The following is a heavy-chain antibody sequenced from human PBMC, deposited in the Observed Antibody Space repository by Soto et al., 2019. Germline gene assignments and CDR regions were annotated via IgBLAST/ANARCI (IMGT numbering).Heavy chain of an antibody. Sequence: QVQLVESGGGVVQPGRSLRLSCAASGFTFRKFGMHWVRQAPGKGLEWVALIWYDGNTKYYADSVKGRFTISRDQSRDTLYRQMNSLRAEDTAVYVCAREEEWEELMGVNYLDYWGQGTLVTVSS. CDR3: AREEEWEELMGVNYLDY. CDR2: IWYDGNTK. J-gene: IGHJ4*02. V-gene: IGHV3-33*01. D-gene: IGHD1-26*01. CDR1: GFTFRKFG.